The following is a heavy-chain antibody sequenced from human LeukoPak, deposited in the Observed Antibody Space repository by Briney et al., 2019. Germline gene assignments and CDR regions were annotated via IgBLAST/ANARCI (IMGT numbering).Heavy chain of an antibody. Sequence: PGGSLRLSCAASGFTFSSYSMNWVRQAPGKGLEWVSYISSSSSTIYYADSVKGRFTISRDNAKNSLYLQMNSLRDEDTAVYYCARDPTYGDYAGAIDYWGQGTLVTVSS. CDR2: ISSSSSTI. J-gene: IGHJ4*02. D-gene: IGHD4-17*01. V-gene: IGHV3-48*02. CDR1: GFTFSSYS. CDR3: ARDPTYGDYAGAIDY.